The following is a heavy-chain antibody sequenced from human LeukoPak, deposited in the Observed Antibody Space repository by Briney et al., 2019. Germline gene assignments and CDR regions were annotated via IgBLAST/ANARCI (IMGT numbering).Heavy chain of an antibody. CDR1: GLTFTSSA. Sequence: ASVKVSCKASGLTFTSSAVQWVRQARGQRLEWIGWIVVGSGNTNYAQKFQERVTITRDMSTSTAYMELSSLRSEDTAVYYCAAEYQLLSSMDVWGQGTTVTVSS. CDR3: AAEYQLLSSMDV. J-gene: IGHJ6*02. CDR2: IVVGSGNT. V-gene: IGHV1-58*01. D-gene: IGHD2-2*01.